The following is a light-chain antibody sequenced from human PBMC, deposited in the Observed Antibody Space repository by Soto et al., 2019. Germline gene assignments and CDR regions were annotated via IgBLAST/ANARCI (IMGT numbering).Light chain of an antibody. V-gene: IGKV3-11*01. Sequence: EIVLTQSPATLSLSPGERATLSCRASQSVSSFLAWYRQKPGQTPRLLIYDASNRATGIPARFSGSGSGTDFTLTISSLEPEDFAVYYCQQRGNWPSLTFGGGTKVEIK. CDR2: DAS. CDR1: QSVSSF. CDR3: QQRGNWPSLT. J-gene: IGKJ4*01.